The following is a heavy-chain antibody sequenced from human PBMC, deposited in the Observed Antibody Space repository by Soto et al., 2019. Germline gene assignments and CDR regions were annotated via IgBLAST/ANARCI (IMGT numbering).Heavy chain of an antibody. CDR1: GGSISSYY. CDR2: IYYSGST. V-gene: IGHV4-59*01. D-gene: IGHD4-17*01. CDR3: ASGTTVTTLFDY. J-gene: IGHJ4*02. Sequence: PSETLSLTCTVSGGSISSYYWSWIRQPPGKGLEWIGYIYYSGSTNYNPSLKSRVTISVDTPKNQFSLKLSSVTAADTAVYYCASGTTVTTLFDYWGQGTLVTVS.